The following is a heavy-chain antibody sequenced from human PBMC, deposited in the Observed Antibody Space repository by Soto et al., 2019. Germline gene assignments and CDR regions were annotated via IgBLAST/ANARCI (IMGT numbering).Heavy chain of an antibody. Sequence: QITLKESGPTLVKPTQTLTLTCTFSGFSLSTSEVGVGWIRQPPGKALEWLAIIYWDDDKRYSPSLKSRLTITKDTSKNQVVLTMTSMDPVDTATYFCAHGAPGYSYGWGVFDYWGQGILVTVSS. CDR3: AHGAPGYSYGWGVFDY. CDR1: GFSLSTSEVG. D-gene: IGHD5-18*01. J-gene: IGHJ4*02. CDR2: IYWDDDK. V-gene: IGHV2-5*02.